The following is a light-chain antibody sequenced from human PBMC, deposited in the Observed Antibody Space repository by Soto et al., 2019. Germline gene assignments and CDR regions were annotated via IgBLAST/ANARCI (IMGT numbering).Light chain of an antibody. CDR1: QSVRTY. Sequence: EIVLTQSPATLSLSPGERATLSCRAVQSVRTYLAWYQQKPGRAPRLLIYDASTRATGIPASFSGSGSGTEFTLTISSLEPEDFAVYYCQQRSNWPVTFGQGTRVEIK. CDR3: QQRSNWPVT. CDR2: DAS. V-gene: IGKV3-11*01. J-gene: IGKJ1*01.